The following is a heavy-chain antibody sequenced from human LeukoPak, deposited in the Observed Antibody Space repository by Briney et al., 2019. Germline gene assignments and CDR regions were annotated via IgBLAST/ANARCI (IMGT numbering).Heavy chain of an antibody. D-gene: IGHD4-17*01. CDR1: GFTFSSYG. V-gene: IGHV3-33*03. CDR2: IWYDGSNK. J-gene: IGHJ4*02. CDR3: AKKETTVTTFFEN. Sequence: GGSLRLSCAASGFTFSSYGMHWVRQAPGKGLEWVAVIWYDGSNKYYADSVKGRFTISRDNSKNTLYLQMNSLRAEDTAVYYCAKKETTVTTFFENWGQGTLVTVSS.